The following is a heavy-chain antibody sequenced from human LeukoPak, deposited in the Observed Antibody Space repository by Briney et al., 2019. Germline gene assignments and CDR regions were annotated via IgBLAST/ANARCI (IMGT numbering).Heavy chain of an antibody. CDR3: ARLPKYCSSTSCPRKYYYYMDV. V-gene: IGHV5-51*01. D-gene: IGHD2-2*01. CDR2: IYPGDSDT. Sequence: GESLKICCKGSGYSFTSYWIGWVRQMPGKGLELMGIIYPGDSDTRYSPSFHGQVTISADKSISTAYLRWSSLKASDTAMYYCARLPKYCSSTSCPRKYYYYMDVWGKGTTVTVSS. J-gene: IGHJ6*03. CDR1: GYSFTSYW.